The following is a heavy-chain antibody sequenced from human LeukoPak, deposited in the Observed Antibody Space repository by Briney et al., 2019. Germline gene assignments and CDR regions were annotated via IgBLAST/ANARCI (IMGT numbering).Heavy chain of an antibody. CDR3: AKDEVYYGSGSYYYFDY. CDR1: GFTFSNYE. V-gene: IGHV3-48*03. J-gene: IGHJ4*02. D-gene: IGHD3-10*01. CDR2: ISTSGGTI. Sequence: GGSLGLSCAASGFTFSNYEMNWVCQAPGKGLEWVSYISTSGGTIHYADSVKGRFTISRDNSKNTLYLQMNSLRAEDTAVYYCAKDEVYYGSGSYYYFDYWGQGTLVTVSS.